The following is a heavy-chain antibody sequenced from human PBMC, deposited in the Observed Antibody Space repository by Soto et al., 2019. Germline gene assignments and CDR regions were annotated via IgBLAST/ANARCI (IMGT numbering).Heavy chain of an antibody. J-gene: IGHJ6*02. Sequence: QVQLQQWGAGLLKPSETLSLTCAVYGGSFSGYYWSWIRQPPGKGLEWSGEINHSGSTNYNPSLKSRVTLSVDTAKKQFSQKLSSVAAADTAVEYCARGNYYGAGGRHVLSDYYHGMGVWGQGTTVTVSS. CDR1: GGSFSGYY. D-gene: IGHD3-10*01. CDR2: INHSGST. V-gene: IGHV4-34*01. CDR3: ARGNYYGAGGRHVLSDYYHGMGV.